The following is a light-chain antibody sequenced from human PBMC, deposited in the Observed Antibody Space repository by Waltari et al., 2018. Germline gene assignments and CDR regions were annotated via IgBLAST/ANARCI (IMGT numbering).Light chain of an antibody. CDR3: CSYAGSGIYV. CDR2: EVN. CDR1: RSDVGSYNL. V-gene: IGLV2-23*02. Sequence: QSALTQPASVSGSPGQSLTISCSGTRSDVGSYNLVSWFQQYPDKAPKLIIFEVNKRPSGVSNRFSGSKSGNTASLTISGLQAEDEADYYCCSYAGSGIYVFGTGAKVTVL. J-gene: IGLJ1*01.